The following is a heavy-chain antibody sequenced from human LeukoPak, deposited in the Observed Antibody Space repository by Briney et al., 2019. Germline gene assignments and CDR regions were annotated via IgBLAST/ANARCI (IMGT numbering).Heavy chain of an antibody. V-gene: IGHV4-59*01. D-gene: IGHD3-16*02. CDR3: ARGGSYDYVWGSYRFGFDY. Sequence: SETLSLTCTVPGGSISTYYWSWIRQPPGKGLEWIGYIYYIGSTNYNPSLKSRVTISVDTSKNQFSLKLSSVTAADTAVYYCARGGSYDYVWGSYRFGFDYWGQGTLVTVSS. J-gene: IGHJ4*02. CDR2: IYYIGST. CDR1: GGSISTYY.